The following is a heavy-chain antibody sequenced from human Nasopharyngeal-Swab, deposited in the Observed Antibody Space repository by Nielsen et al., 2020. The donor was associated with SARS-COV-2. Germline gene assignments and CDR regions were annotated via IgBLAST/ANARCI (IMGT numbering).Heavy chain of an antibody. D-gene: IGHD2-2*03. J-gene: IGHJ6*03. V-gene: IGHV1-46*01. Sequence: ASVKVSCKVSGYTFTSYYMHWVRQAPGQGLEWMGIINPSGGSTSYAQKFQGRVTMTRDTSTSTVYMELSSLRSEDTAVYYCARGPPGYCSSTSCSYYYYMDVWGKGTTVTVSS. CDR2: INPSGGST. CDR1: GYTFTSYY. CDR3: ARGPPGYCSSTSCSYYYYMDV.